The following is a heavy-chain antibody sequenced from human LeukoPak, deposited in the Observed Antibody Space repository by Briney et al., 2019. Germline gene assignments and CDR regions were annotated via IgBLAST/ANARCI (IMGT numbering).Heavy chain of an antibody. CDR2: ISSSSSYI. V-gene: IGHV3-21*01. D-gene: IGHD6-13*01. J-gene: IGHJ5*02. Sequence: GGSLRLSCAASGFTFSSYSMNWVRQAPGKGLEWVSSISSSSSYIYYADSVKGRFTISRDNAKNSLYLKMNSLRAEDTAVYYCARGYSSSWSGNWFDPWGQGTLVTVSS. CDR3: ARGYSSSWSGNWFDP. CDR1: GFTFSSYS.